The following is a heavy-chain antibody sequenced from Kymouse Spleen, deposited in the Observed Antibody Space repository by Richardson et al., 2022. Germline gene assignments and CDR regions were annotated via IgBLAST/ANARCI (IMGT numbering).Heavy chain of an antibody. CDR1: GDSVSSNSAA. CDR2: TYYRSKWYN. D-gene: IGHD3-16*02. V-gene: IGHV6-1*01. CDR3: ARWYDYVWGSYRYHWFDP. Sequence: QVQLQQSGPGLVKPSQTLSLTCAISGDSVSSNSAAWNWIRQSPSRGLEWLGRTYYRSKWYNDYAVSVKSRITINPDTSKNQFSLQLNSVTPEDTAVYYCARWYDYVWGSYRYHWFDPWGQGTLVTVSS. J-gene: IGHJ5*02.